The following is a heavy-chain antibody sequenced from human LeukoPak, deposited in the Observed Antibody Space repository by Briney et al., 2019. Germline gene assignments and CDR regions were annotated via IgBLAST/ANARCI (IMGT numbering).Heavy chain of an antibody. CDR3: ASLKGLFDYFDY. CDR1: DFIDSNNY. D-gene: IGHD3-22*01. V-gene: IGHV3-53*01. CDR2: LYNAGST. Sequence: GGSLRLSCVASDFIDSNNYMSWVRQAPGKGLEWVSVLYNAGSTYYAESVKGRFTISRDNSKNTLYLQMYSLRAEDTAVYYCASLKGLFDYFDYWGQRILVTVYS. J-gene: IGHJ4*02.